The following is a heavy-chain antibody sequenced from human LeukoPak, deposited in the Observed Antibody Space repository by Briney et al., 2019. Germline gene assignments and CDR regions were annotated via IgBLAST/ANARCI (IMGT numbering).Heavy chain of an antibody. D-gene: IGHD5-12*01. V-gene: IGHV3-9*01. CDR1: GFTFDDYA. J-gene: IGHJ4*02. CDR3: ARDGGLNTNFDY. Sequence: PGRSLRLSRAASGFTFDDYAMHWVRQAPGKGLEWVSGISWNSGSIGYADSVKGRFTISRDNAKNSLYLQMNSLRAEDTAVYYCARDGGLNTNFDYWGQGTLVTVSS. CDR2: ISWNSGSI.